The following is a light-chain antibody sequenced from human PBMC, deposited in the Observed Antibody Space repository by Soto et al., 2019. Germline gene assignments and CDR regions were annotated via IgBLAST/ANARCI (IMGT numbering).Light chain of an antibody. Sequence: EIVLTQSPGTLSLSPGERVTLFRRASQSVSSSDLAWLQQKPGQAPRLLIYGASTRATGIPARFSGSGSGTEFTLTISSLQSEDFAVYYCQQYNNWPITFGQGTRLEIK. CDR2: GAS. V-gene: IGKV3-15*01. CDR1: QSVSSSD. CDR3: QQYNNWPIT. J-gene: IGKJ5*01.